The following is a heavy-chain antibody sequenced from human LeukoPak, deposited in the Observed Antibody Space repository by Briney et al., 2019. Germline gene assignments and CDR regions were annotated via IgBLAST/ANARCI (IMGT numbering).Heavy chain of an antibody. V-gene: IGHV3-21*01. CDR2: ISSGSTYI. Sequence: GGSLRLSCAASGFTFSSYSMNWVRQAPGKGLEWVSSISSGSTYIYYADSLKGRFTISRDNAKNSLYLQMNSLRAEDTAVYYCARGEAYYYDSSGYYPAIDYWGQGTLVTVSS. CDR1: GFTFSSYS. J-gene: IGHJ4*02. D-gene: IGHD3-22*01. CDR3: ARGEAYYYDSSGYYPAIDY.